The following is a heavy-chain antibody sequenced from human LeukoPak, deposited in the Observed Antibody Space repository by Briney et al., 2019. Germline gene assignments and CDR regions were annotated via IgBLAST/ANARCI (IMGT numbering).Heavy chain of an antibody. J-gene: IGHJ4*02. D-gene: IGHD1-14*01. Sequence: GGSLRLSCVASGFTFSSRDWMTWVRQSPGRGLEWVAFMSHDGNVKNSADSVKGRFTISRDNSKNTLYLHIKSLRAEDTAVYYCAKDNLLDYWGQGTLVIVSS. CDR1: GFTFSSRDW. V-gene: IGHV3-30*18. CDR3: AKDNLLDY. CDR2: MSHDGNVK.